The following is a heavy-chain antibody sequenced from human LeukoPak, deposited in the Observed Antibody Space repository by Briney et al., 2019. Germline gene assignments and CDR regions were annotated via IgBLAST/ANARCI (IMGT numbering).Heavy chain of an antibody. CDR3: ARVDWEGSGTYYFDS. D-gene: IGHD1-26*01. CDR1: GFDFISYV. V-gene: IGHV3-30-3*01. CDR2: ISHDGSSK. Sequence: GGSLRLSCAASGFDFISYVMTWVRQAPGKGLEWVAVISHDGSSKYYADSVRGRFTISRDNSKNTLFLQMDSLATEDTAVYFCARVDWEGSGTYYFDSWGQGTLVTVSS. J-gene: IGHJ4*02.